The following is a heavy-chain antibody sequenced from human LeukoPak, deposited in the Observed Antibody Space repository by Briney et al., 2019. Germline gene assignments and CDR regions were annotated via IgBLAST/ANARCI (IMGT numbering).Heavy chain of an antibody. Sequence: GGSLRLSCRGSGFTFTDAWLSWVRQAPGKGLEWVSYISSSGSTIYYADSVKGRFTISRDNAKNSLYLQMNSLRAEDTAVYYCARARGYYDSSGHDYFDYWGQGTLVTVSS. J-gene: IGHJ4*02. CDR1: GFTFTDAW. D-gene: IGHD3-22*01. CDR3: ARARGYYDSSGHDYFDY. CDR2: ISSSGSTI. V-gene: IGHV3-11*01.